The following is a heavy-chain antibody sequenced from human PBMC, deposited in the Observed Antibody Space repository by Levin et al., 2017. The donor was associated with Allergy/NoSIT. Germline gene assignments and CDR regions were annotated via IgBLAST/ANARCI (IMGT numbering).Heavy chain of an antibody. J-gene: IGHJ4*02. D-gene: IGHD1-26*01. CDR2: ISSSSSYI. V-gene: IGHV3-21*01. CDR3: ASPPLSIVGATTDY. CDR1: GFTFSSYS. Sequence: GGSLRLSCAASGFTFSSYSMNWVRQAPGKGLEWVSSISSSSSYIYYADSVKGRFTISRDNAKNSLYLQMNSLRAEDTAVYYCASPPLSIVGATTDYWGQGTLVTVSS.